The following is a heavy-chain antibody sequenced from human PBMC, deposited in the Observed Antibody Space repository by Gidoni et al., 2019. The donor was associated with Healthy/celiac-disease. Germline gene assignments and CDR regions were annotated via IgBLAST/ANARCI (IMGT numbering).Heavy chain of an antibody. D-gene: IGHD6-19*01. V-gene: IGHV3-9*01. Sequence: EVQLVESGGGLVQPGRSLRLSCAASGFTFDDYAMHWVRQAPGKGLEWVSGISWNSGSIGYADSVKGRFTISRDNAKNSLYLQMNSLRAEDTALYYCAKGGVAGTFDPWGQGTLVTVSS. J-gene: IGHJ5*02. CDR1: GFTFDDYA. CDR3: AKGGVAGTFDP. CDR2: ISWNSGSI.